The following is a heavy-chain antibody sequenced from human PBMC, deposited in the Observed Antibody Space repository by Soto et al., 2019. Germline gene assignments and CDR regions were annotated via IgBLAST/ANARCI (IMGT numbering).Heavy chain of an antibody. CDR1: GGTFSSYA. V-gene: IGHV1-69*12. D-gene: IGHD2-21*02. Sequence: QVQLVQSGAEVKKPGSSVKVSCKASGGTFSSYAISWVRQAPGQGLEWMGGIIPIFGTANYAQKFQGRVRSTADESTSTAYMELSSLRSEDTAVYYCARGVSAYCGGDCLPRDYWGQGTLVTVSS. CDR2: IIPIFGTA. J-gene: IGHJ4*02. CDR3: ARGVSAYCGGDCLPRDY.